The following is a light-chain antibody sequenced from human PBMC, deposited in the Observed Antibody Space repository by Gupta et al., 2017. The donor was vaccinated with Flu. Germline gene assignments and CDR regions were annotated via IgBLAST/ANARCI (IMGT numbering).Light chain of an antibody. CDR3: QQSYSTPYT. J-gene: IGKJ2*01. Sequence: ASSLSASVGDRGTITCRASLSITTYLNWIQQKAGKAPKVLIYGASGLQCGVPSRFSGSGSGTDFTLTISRLQPEDFATYYCQQSYSTPYTFGHGTRVEIK. CDR2: GAS. CDR1: LSITTY. V-gene: IGKV1-39*01.